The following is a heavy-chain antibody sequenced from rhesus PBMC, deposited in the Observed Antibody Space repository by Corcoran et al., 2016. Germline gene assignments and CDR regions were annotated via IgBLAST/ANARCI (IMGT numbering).Heavy chain of an antibody. CDR2: MSGSGGSP. D-gene: IGHD1-44*01. Sequence: QLQLQESGPGLVKPSETLSLTSAVSGGPISSNHWSWIRQPPGKGLEWIGRMSGSGGSPDYNPPLKRRVAISPDTSKNQFSLKLSSVTTADTAVYYCARGVGYVRSYGLDSWGQGVVVTVSS. CDR3: ARGVGYVRSYGLDS. J-gene: IGHJ6*01. CDR1: GGPISSNH. V-gene: IGHV4-173*01.